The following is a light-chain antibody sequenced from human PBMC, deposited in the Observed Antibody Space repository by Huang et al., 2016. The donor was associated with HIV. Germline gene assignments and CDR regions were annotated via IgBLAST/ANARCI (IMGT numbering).Light chain of an antibody. J-gene: IGKJ5*01. CDR1: QSISNW. CDR3: QQANSFPSIT. CDR2: GAS. V-gene: IGKV1-12*02. Sequence: DIQMTQSPSSVSASVGDRVTITCRASQSISNWLAWYQQKPGKAPKLLIYGASSLQSGVPSRFSGSGSGTHFTLTISSLQPEDFATYYCQQANSFPSITFGQGTRLEMK.